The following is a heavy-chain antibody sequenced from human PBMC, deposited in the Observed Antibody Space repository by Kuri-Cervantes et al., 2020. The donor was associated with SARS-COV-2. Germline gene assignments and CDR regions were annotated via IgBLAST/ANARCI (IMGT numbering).Heavy chain of an antibody. V-gene: IGHV3-30*04. D-gene: IGHD1-1*01. CDR3: AKDHSTGTGGKDY. J-gene: IGHJ4*02. CDR1: GFTFSSYA. Sequence: GGSLRLSCAASGFTFSSYAMHWVRQAPGKGLEWVAVISYDGSNKYYADSVKGRFTISRDNSKNTLYLQMNSLRAVDTAVYYCAKDHSTGTGGKDYWGQGTLVTVSS. CDR2: ISYDGSNK.